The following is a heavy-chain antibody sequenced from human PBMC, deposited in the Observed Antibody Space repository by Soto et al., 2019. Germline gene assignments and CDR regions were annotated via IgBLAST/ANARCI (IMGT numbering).Heavy chain of an antibody. CDR3: AKFEPHYYYYYGMDV. CDR2: ISGSGGST. D-gene: IGHD3-9*01. V-gene: IGHV3-23*01. CDR1: GFTFSSYA. J-gene: IGHJ6*02. Sequence: PGGFLRLSCAASGFTFSSYAMSWVRQAPGKGLEWVSAISGSGGSTYYADSVKGRFTISRDNSKNTLYLQMNSLRAEDTAVYYCAKFEPHYYYYYGMDVWGQGTTVTVSS.